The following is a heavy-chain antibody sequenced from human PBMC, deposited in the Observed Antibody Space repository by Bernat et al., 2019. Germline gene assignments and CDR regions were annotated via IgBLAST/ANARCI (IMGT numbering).Heavy chain of an antibody. J-gene: IGHJ3*02. CDR1: GLTFSSYS. D-gene: IGHD1-7*01. CDR3: ARVLYKWNLGDAFDI. CDR2: ISYDGGNK. Sequence: QVQLLESGGGVVQPGRSLRLSCAVSGLTFSSYSIHWVRQAPGEGLEWVAVISYDGGNKYYADSVKGRFTLSRDNSKNTLYMQMNSLTPEDTAVYYCARVLYKWNLGDAFDIWGQGTMVTVSS. V-gene: IGHV3-30-3*01.